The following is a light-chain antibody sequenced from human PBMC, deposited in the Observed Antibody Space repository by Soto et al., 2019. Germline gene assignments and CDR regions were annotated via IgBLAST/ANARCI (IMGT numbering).Light chain of an antibody. CDR2: DVS. Sequence: QSALTQPRSVSGSPGQSGTISCTGTSSDVGSYNYVSWYQQHPGKAPKLMIYDVSKRPSGVPDRFSGSKSGNTASLTISGLQAEDEADYYCCSYAGSYTGVFGGGTKLTVL. CDR1: SSDVGSYNY. V-gene: IGLV2-11*01. CDR3: CSYAGSYTGV. J-gene: IGLJ3*02.